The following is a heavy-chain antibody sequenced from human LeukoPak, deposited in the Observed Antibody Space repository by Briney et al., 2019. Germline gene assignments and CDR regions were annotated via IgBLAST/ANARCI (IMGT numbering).Heavy chain of an antibody. CDR2: ISGSGGST. CDR3: ATFKIIVVVPAARHNWFDP. CDR1: GFTFSDYA. D-gene: IGHD2-2*01. J-gene: IGHJ5*02. V-gene: IGHV3-23*01. Sequence: GASLRLSCAASGFTFSDYAMTWVRQAPGKGLEWVSAISGSGGSTYYADSVKGRFTISRDNSKNTLYLQMNSLRAEDTAVYYCATFKIIVVVPAARHNWFDPWGQGTLVTVSS.